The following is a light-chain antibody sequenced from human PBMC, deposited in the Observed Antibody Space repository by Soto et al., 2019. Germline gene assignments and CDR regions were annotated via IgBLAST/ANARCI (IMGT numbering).Light chain of an antibody. CDR2: STN. V-gene: IGLV8-61*01. CDR1: SGSVSTSYY. Sequence: QTVVTQEPSFSVSPGGTVTLTCGLSSGSVSTSYYPSCYQQTPGQAPRTLIYSTNTRSSGVPDRFSGSILGNKAALTITGAQADDESDYYCVLYMGSGISVFGGGTK. CDR3: VLYMGSGISV. J-gene: IGLJ2*01.